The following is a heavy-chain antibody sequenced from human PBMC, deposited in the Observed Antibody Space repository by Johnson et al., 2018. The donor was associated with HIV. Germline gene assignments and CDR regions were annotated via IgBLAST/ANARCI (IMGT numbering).Heavy chain of an antibody. CDR1: GLTFSSAA. Sequence: QVQLVESGGGVVQPGRSLRLSCAASGLTFSSAAMHWVRQAPGKGLEWVAIISNTGSNKYYADSVKGRFTISRDNSKKTLYLQMNSLRAEDTAVYYCAKDRTAMVLFYIWGQGTMVTVSS. CDR2: ISNTGSNK. J-gene: IGHJ3*02. D-gene: IGHD5-18*01. CDR3: AKDRTAMVLFYI. V-gene: IGHV3-30-3*01.